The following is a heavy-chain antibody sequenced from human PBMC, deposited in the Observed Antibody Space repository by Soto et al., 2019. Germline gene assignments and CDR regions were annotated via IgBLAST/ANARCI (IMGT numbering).Heavy chain of an antibody. Sequence: GGSLRLSCAASEFTFSTYPMHWVRQAPGKGLEWVAVISYDETNKYYADSVKGRFTISRDNSKNTLYLQMNNLRAEDTAVYYCARGAYDFWAAYHGIHFFDYWGHGTLVTVSS. CDR2: ISYDETNK. CDR3: ARGAYDFWAAYHGIHFFDY. J-gene: IGHJ4*01. CDR1: EFTFSTYP. D-gene: IGHD3-3*01. V-gene: IGHV3-30-3*01.